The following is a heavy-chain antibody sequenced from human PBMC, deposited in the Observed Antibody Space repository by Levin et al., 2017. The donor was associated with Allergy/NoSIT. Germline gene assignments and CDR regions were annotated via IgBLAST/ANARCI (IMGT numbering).Heavy chain of an antibody. CDR2: ISYDGSNK. D-gene: IGHD3-10*01. J-gene: IGHJ4*02. V-gene: IGHV3-30*18. CDR3: AKCPGLLWFGEIDY. Sequence: GGSLRLSCAASGFTFSSYGMHWVRQAPGKGLEWVAVISYDGSNKYYADSVKGRFTISRDNSKNTLYLQMNSLRAEDTAVYYCAKCPGLLWFGEIDYWGQGTLVTVSS. CDR1: GFTFSSYG.